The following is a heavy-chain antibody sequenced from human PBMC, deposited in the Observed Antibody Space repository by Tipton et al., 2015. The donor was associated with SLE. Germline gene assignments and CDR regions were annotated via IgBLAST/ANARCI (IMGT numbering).Heavy chain of an antibody. Sequence: TLSLTCTVSGGSISSGSYYWSWIRQPAGKGLEWIGYIYTSGSTNYNPSLKSRVTISVDTSKNQFSLKLSSVTAADTAVYYCARQLYYYYGMDVWGQGTTVTVSS. D-gene: IGHD1-1*01. V-gene: IGHV4-61*09. J-gene: IGHJ6*02. CDR1: GGSISSGSYY. CDR2: IYTSGST. CDR3: ARQLYYYYGMDV.